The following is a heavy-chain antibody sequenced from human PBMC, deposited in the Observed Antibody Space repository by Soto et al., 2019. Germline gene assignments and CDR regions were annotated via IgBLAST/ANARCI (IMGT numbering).Heavy chain of an antibody. CDR2: ITPFNGNT. Sequence: SVKVSCKASGYTFTYRYLHWVRQAPGQALEWMGWITPFNGNTNYAQKFQDRVTITRDRSMSTAYMELSSLRSEDTAMYYCARYRYYYDSNAFAFDVWGQGTMVTVSS. J-gene: IGHJ3*01. CDR3: ARYRYYYDSNAFAFDV. V-gene: IGHV1-45*02. D-gene: IGHD3-22*01. CDR1: GYTFTYRY.